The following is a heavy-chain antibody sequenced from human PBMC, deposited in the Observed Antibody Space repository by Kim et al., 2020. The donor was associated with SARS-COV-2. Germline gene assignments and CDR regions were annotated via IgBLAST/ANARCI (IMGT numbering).Heavy chain of an antibody. Sequence: GGSLRLSCAASGFTFSSYAMSWVRQAPGKGLEWVSAISGSGGSTYYADSVKGRFTISRDNSKNTLYLQMNSLRAEDTAVYYCAKDRRMVRGGGSTVYYFDYWGQGTLVTVSS. CDR1: GFTFSSYA. V-gene: IGHV3-23*01. CDR3: AKDRRMVRGGGSTVYYFDY. D-gene: IGHD3-10*01. J-gene: IGHJ4*02. CDR2: ISGSGGST.